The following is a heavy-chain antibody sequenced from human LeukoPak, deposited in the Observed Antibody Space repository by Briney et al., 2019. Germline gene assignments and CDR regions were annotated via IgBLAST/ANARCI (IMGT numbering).Heavy chain of an antibody. D-gene: IGHD4-17*01. Sequence: PGGSLRLSCAASGFTFSTFAMNWVRQAPGKGLEWVSSISGSGSLIYYPDSMKGRFTISRDNARDSLYLQMNSLRVEDTAIYFCARTSSVTPTPTFDSWGQGTLVTVS. J-gene: IGHJ4*02. CDR2: ISGSGSLI. CDR3: ARTSSVTPTPTFDS. V-gene: IGHV3-21*01. CDR1: GFTFSTFA.